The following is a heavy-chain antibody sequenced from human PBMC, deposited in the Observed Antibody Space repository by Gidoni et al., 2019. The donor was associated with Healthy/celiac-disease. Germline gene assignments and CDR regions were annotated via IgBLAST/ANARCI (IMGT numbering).Heavy chain of an antibody. CDR2: ISGSGGST. CDR3: AKGACSGGSCYSPGGWFDP. J-gene: IGHJ5*02. V-gene: IGHV3-23*01. D-gene: IGHD2-15*01. CDR1: GFTFSSDA. Sequence: EVQLLESGGGLVQPGGSLRLSCAASGFTFSSDAMSWVRQAPGKGLEWVSAISGSGGSTYYADSVKGRFTISRDNSKNTLYLQMNSLRAEDTAVYYCAKGACSGGSCYSPGGWFDPWGQGTLVTVSS.